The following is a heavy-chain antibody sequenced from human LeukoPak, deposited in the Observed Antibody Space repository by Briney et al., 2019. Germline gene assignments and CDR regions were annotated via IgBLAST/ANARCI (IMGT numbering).Heavy chain of an antibody. V-gene: IGHV4-34*01. CDR2: INHSGST. CDR3: ARDVVSYSSSPLRDGWFDP. CDR1: GFTFNSYA. J-gene: IGHJ5*02. Sequence: GSLRLSCAASGFTFNSYAMSWIRQPPGKGLEWIGEINHSGSTNYTPSLKSRVTISVDTSKNQFSLKLSSVTAADTAVYYCARDVVSYSSSPLRDGWFDPWGQGTLVTVSS. D-gene: IGHD6-6*01.